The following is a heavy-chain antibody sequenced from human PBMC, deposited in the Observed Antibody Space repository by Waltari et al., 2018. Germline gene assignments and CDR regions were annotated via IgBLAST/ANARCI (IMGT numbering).Heavy chain of an antibody. J-gene: IGHJ4*02. V-gene: IGHV4-34*01. CDR1: GGSFIGFY. Sequence: QVQLQQWGAGLLKPSETLSLPCAVYGGSFIGFYWCLTRQPPGKGLEWIGEINHSGSTNYNPSIKSRVTISVDTTKNQFALKLSAVTAEDTAVYYCARRLRAMVRGGYQRTQFDYWGQGTLVIVSS. CDR2: INHSGST. D-gene: IGHD3-10*01. CDR3: ARRLRAMVRGGYQRTQFDY.